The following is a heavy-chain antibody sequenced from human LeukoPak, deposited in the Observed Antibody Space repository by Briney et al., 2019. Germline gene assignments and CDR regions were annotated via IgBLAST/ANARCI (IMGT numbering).Heavy chain of an antibody. J-gene: IGHJ4*01. V-gene: IGHV4-59*11. Sequence: SETLSLTCTVSGGSISSHYWNWIRQPPGKGLEWIGYIYYTGSTNYNPSLKSRVTISVDTSKNQFSLKLSSVTAADTAVYYCGTEGYCSGGSSYSIYFDYWGDETLVTVSS. CDR3: GTEGYCSGGSSYSIYFDY. CDR1: GGSISSHY. CDR2: IYYTGST. D-gene: IGHD2-15*01.